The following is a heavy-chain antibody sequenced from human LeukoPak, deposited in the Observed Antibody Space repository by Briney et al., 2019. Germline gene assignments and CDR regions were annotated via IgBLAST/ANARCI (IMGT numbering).Heavy chain of an antibody. J-gene: IGHJ4*02. Sequence: GGSLRLSCAASGFTFSSYWMSWVRQAPGKGLEWVANIKEGGSEKYYVDSVKGRFTISRDNAKNSLFLQMNSLRAEDTAVYYCAGVRRYYGSGSSIDYWGQGTLVTVSS. V-gene: IGHV3-7*05. CDR2: IKEGGSEK. CDR1: GFTFSSYW. D-gene: IGHD3-10*01. CDR3: AGVRRYYGSGSSIDY.